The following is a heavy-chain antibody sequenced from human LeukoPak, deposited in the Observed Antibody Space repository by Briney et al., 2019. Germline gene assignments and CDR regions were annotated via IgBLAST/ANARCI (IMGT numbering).Heavy chain of an antibody. V-gene: IGHV1-8*01. D-gene: IGHD6-13*01. CDR2: MNPNSGNT. J-gene: IGHJ4*02. CDR1: GYTFTSYD. Sequence: ASVKVSCKASGYTFTSYDINWVRQATGQGLEWMGWMNPNSGNTGYAQKFQGRVTMTRNTSISTAYMELGSLRYEDTAVYYCAREAAGFRYIDYWGQGTLVTVSS. CDR3: AREAAGFRYIDY.